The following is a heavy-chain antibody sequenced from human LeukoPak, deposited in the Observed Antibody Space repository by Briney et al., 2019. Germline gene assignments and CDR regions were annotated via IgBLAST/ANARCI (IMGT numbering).Heavy chain of an antibody. CDR3: ARSILTGYPFDP. CDR1: GGSFNSYV. Sequence: ASVKVSCKASGGSFNSYVITWVRQAPGQGLEWMGRIIPILNVANFAQKFQGRVTITADESTSTAYMELSSLRSEDTAVYYCARSILTGYPFDPWGQGALVTVSS. V-gene: IGHV1-69*04. J-gene: IGHJ5*02. CDR2: IIPILNVA. D-gene: IGHD3-9*01.